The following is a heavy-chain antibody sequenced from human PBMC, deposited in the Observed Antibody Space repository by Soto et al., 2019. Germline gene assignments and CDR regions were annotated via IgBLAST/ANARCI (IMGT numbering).Heavy chain of an antibody. CDR2: ISYDGSNK. CDR3: SRGRSPYYGYFDP. CDR1: GFTFSSYG. Sequence: GVSLRLSCAASGFTFSSYGMHWVRQAPGKGLEWVAVISYDGSNKYYADSVKGRFTISRDNAKNTLYLQMNGLRADDTAVYYCSRGRSPYYGYFDPWGPGTLVTVSS. J-gene: IGHJ5*02. V-gene: IGHV3-30*03. D-gene: IGHD3-3*01.